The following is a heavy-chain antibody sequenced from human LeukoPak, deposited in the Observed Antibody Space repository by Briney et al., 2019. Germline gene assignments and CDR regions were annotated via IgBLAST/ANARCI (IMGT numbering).Heavy chain of an antibody. CDR1: GFTFSSYS. J-gene: IGHJ3*02. CDR3: ARDIAADAFDI. V-gene: IGHV3-48*01. Sequence: GGSLRLSCAASGFTFSSYSMNWVRQAPGKGLEWVSYISSSSSTIYYAASVKGRFTISRDKAKNSLYLQMNSLRAEDTAVYYCARDIAADAFDIWGQGTMVTVSS. CDR2: ISSSSSTI. D-gene: IGHD6-13*01.